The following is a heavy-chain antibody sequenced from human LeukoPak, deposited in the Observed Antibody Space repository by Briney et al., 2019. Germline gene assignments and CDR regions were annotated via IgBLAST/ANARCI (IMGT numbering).Heavy chain of an antibody. CDR3: ARDSGEMATITEYFQH. CDR2: ISYDGSNK. J-gene: IGHJ1*01. V-gene: IGHV3-30-3*01. D-gene: IGHD5-24*01. CDR1: GFTFSSYA. Sequence: EGSLRLSCAASGFTFSSYAMHWVRQAPGKGLEWVAVISYDGSNKYYADSVKGRFTISRDNSKNTLYLQMNSLRAEDTAVYYCARDSGEMATITEYFQHWGQGTLVTVSS.